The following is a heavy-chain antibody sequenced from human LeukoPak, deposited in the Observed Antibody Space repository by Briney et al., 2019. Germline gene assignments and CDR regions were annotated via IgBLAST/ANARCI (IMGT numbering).Heavy chain of an antibody. V-gene: IGHV4-59*12. CDR2: IYYSGST. CDR1: GGSISSYY. CDR3: ARFGTRRYYFDY. D-gene: IGHD1-14*01. J-gene: IGHJ4*02. Sequence: SETLPLTCTVSGGSISSYYWSWIRQPPGKGLEWIGYIYYSGSTNYNPSLKSRVTISVDTSKSQFSLKLSSVTAADTAVYYCARFGTRRYYFDYWGQGTLVTVSS.